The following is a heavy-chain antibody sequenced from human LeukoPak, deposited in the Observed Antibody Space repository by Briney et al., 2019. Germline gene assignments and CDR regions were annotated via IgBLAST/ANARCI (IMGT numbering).Heavy chain of an antibody. D-gene: IGHD6-13*01. CDR2: IIPIFGTA. J-gene: IGHJ5*02. CDR1: GGTFSSYA. Sequence: ASVKVSCKASGGTFSSYAISWVRQAPGQGLEWMGGIIPIFGTANYAQKFQGRVTITTDESTSTAYMELSSLRSEDTAVYYCARGSIAAAVLHWFDHWGQGTLVTVSS. V-gene: IGHV1-69*05. CDR3: ARGSIAAAVLHWFDH.